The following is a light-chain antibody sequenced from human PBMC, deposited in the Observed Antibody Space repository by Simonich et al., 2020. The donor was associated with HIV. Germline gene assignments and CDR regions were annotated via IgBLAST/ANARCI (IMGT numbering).Light chain of an antibody. Sequence: DIVMTQSPASLAVSLGERATINCKSSQSVLYTSNNQNYLAWYQQKAGQPPKLLIYWASTRESGVPDRFSGSGSGTDFTLTISSLQAEDVAVYYCQQYYTTPRTFGQGTKVEIK. V-gene: IGKV4-1*01. CDR1: QSVLYTSNNQNY. CDR3: QQYYTTPRT. CDR2: WAS. J-gene: IGKJ1*01.